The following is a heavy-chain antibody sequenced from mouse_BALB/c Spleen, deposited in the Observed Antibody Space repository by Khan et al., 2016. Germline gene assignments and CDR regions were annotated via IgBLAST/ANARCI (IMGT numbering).Heavy chain of an antibody. CDR1: GYSITSDYA. V-gene: IGHV3-2*02. CDR2: ISYSGST. D-gene: IGHD1-1*01. Sequence: EVQLQESGPGLVKPSQSLSLTCTVTGYSITSDYAWNWIRQFPGNKLEWMGYISYSGSTSYNPSLKSRISITRDTSKNQFFLQLNSVTTEDTATDYCAREWDYYGSSYFGYWGQGTTLTVSS. CDR3: AREWDYYGSSYFGY. J-gene: IGHJ2*01.